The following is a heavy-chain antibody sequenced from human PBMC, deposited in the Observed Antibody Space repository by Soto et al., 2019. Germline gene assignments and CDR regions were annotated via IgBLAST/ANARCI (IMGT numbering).Heavy chain of an antibody. CDR2: IYYSGKT. CDR1: GGSISSSSYY. J-gene: IGHJ4*02. D-gene: IGHD2-2*01. Sequence: ASETLSLTCSVSGGSISSSSYYWTWIRQPPGKGLEWIGSIYYSGKTYYNTSLKSRVTISVDTSKNRFSLNLSSVTAADTAVYYCGRLIHCSTTSCHFDYWGQGTLVTVS. CDR3: GRLIHCSTTSCHFDY. V-gene: IGHV4-39*01.